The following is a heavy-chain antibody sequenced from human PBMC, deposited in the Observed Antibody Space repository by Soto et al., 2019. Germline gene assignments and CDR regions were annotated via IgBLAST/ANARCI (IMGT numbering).Heavy chain of an antibody. CDR2: VTNGESST. CDR3: ARGMQGSRYFDL. V-gene: IGHV3-74*01. J-gene: IGHJ2*01. Sequence: EVQLVESGGGLVQPGGSLRLSCTASGFIFSSDWMHWVRQAPGKGLVWVSRVTNGESSTSYADSVKGRFTVSRDNARNTLYLQMDSLRVEDTAVYYCARGMQGSRYFDLWGRGTLVTVSS. CDR1: GFIFSSDW.